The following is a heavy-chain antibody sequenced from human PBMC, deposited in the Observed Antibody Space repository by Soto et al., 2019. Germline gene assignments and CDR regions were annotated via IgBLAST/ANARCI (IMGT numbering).Heavy chain of an antibody. V-gene: IGHV3-30*18. J-gene: IGHJ4*02. Sequence: QVQLVESGGGVVQPGTSLRVSCEVSGFSLSSYAIHWVRQAPGKGLEWVAVTSNDGKKVSYADSVKGRFTVSRDYSKNTVAHPTNSLRSEYTAVYFCAKAGEVFGFVIFAYLDSWGQGSLVHVS. D-gene: IGHD3-3*01. CDR3: AKAGEVFGFVIFAYLDS. CDR1: GFSLSSYA. CDR2: TSNDGKKV.